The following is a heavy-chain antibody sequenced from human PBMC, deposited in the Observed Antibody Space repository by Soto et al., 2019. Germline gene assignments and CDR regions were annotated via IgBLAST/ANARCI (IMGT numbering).Heavy chain of an antibody. Sequence: PLETLSHTCTVSGGSSSRYYWSWIRQPPGKGLEWIGYIFSSGSTYYNPSLKSRVTMSVDTSKNQFSLKLSSMTAADTAVYYCARTYYDILTGSPIWGQGTLVTVSS. CDR3: ARTYYDILTGSPI. CDR2: IFSSGST. D-gene: IGHD3-9*01. J-gene: IGHJ4*02. CDR1: GGSSSRYY. V-gene: IGHV4-59*08.